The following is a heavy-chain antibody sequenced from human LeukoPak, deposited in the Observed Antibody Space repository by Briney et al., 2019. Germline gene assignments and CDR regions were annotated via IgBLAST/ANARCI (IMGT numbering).Heavy chain of an antibody. CDR2: IGTAGDP. Sequence: PGGSLRLSCAASGFTFSSYDMHWVRQATGKGLEWVSAIGTAGDPYYPGSVKGRFTISRENAKNSLYLQMNSLSAGDTAVYYCARGRYCSSTSCYEGGYYGMDVWGKGTTVTVSS. CDR3: ARGRYCSSTSCYEGGYYGMDV. CDR1: GFTFSSYD. D-gene: IGHD2-2*01. V-gene: IGHV3-13*05. J-gene: IGHJ6*04.